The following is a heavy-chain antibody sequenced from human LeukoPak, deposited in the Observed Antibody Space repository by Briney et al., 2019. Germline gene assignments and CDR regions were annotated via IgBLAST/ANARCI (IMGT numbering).Heavy chain of an antibody. J-gene: IGHJ5*02. CDR1: GGTFSSYA. D-gene: IGHD6-13*01. V-gene: IGHV1-69*05. CDR2: IIPIFGTA. Sequence: GASVKVSCKASGGTFSSYAISWVRQAPGQGLEWMGGIIPIFGTANYAQKFQGRVTITTDESTSTAYMELSSLRSEDTAVYYCAREHSSSSGSFTPCKWFDPWGQGTLVTVSS. CDR3: AREHSSSSGSFTPCKWFDP.